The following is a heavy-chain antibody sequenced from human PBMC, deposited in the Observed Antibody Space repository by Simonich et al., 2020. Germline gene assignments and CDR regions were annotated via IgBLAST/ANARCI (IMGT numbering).Heavy chain of an antibody. CDR3: ARWPSIPASYGSGSYFDY. CDR1: GYTFTGYY. D-gene: IGHD3-10*01. J-gene: IGHJ4*02. CDR2: INPNSCGP. Sequence: QVQLVQSGAEVKKPGASVKVSCKASGYTFTGYYMHWVRQAPGQGLEVMGGINPNSCGPNYSQKLQGRVTMTRDTSISTAYMELSRLRSDDTAVYYCARWPSIPASYGSGSYFDYWGQGTLVTVSS. V-gene: IGHV1-2*02.